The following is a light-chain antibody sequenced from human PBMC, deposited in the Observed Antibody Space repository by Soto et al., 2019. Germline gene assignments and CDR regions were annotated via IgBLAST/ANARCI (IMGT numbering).Light chain of an antibody. Sequence: EIVLTQSPGTLSLSPGERATLSCRASQSVSSSYLAWYQQKPGQAPRLLIYRTSNRATGIPDRFSGSGSGTDFTLTISRLEPEDCAVYYCHDYGGAPYTFGQGTKVDIK. J-gene: IGKJ2*01. CDR3: HDYGGAPYT. CDR2: RTS. V-gene: IGKV3-20*01. CDR1: QSVSSSY.